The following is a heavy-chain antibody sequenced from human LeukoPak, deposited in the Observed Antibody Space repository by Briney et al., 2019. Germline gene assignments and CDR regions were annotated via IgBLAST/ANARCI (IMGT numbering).Heavy chain of an antibody. V-gene: IGHV4-34*01. CDR1: GGSFSGYY. D-gene: IGHD3-10*01. CDR3: ARGRSYYVY. J-gene: IGHJ4*02. Sequence: SETLSLTCAVYGGSFSGYYWSWIRQPPGKGLEWIGEINDSGSTNYNPSLKSRVTISVDTSKNQFSLKLSSVTAADTAVYYCARGRSYYVYWGQGTLVTVSS. CDR2: INDSGST.